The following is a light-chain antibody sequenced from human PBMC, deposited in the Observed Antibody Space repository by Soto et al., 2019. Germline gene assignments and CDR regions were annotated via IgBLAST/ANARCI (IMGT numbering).Light chain of an antibody. CDR1: QIVTNNY. CDR3: QQYGSSSFT. CDR2: DAF. J-gene: IGKJ3*01. V-gene: IGKV3-20*01. Sequence: EIVLTQSPGTLSLSPGERATLSCRASQIVTNNYLAWYQQKPGKAPRLLIYDAFSRATGIPDRFSGSGSGADFTLTISRLEPEDFAVYYCQQYGSSSFTFGPGTKVDIK.